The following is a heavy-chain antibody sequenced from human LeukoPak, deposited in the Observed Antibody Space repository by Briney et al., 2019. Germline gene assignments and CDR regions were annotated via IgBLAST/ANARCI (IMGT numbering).Heavy chain of an antibody. D-gene: IGHD2-15*01. CDR3: ARVLGSMMYYFDY. V-gene: IGHV4-39*07. CDR1: GGSISSSSYF. CDR2: IYYSGST. J-gene: IGHJ4*02. Sequence: KPSETLSLTCTVSGGSISSSSYFWGWIRQPPGKGLEWIGSIYYSGSTYYNPSLKSRVTISVDRSKNQSSLKLSSVTAADTAVYYCARVLGSMMYYFDYWGQGTLVTVSS.